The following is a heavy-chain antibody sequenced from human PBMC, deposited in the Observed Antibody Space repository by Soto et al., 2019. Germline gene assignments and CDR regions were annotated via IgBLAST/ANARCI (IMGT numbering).Heavy chain of an antibody. CDR3: ARALPPPFFDY. V-gene: IGHV4-59*01. D-gene: IGHD1-26*01. Sequence: TLSLTCTVSGGSISSYYWSWIRQPPGKGLEWIGYIYYSGSTNYNPSLKSRVTISVDTSKNQFSLKLSSVTAADTAVYYCARALPPPFFDYWGQGTLVTVSS. J-gene: IGHJ4*02. CDR2: IYYSGST. CDR1: GGSISSYY.